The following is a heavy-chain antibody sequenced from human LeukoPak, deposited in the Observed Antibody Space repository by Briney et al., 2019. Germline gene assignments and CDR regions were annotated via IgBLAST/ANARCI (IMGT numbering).Heavy chain of an antibody. J-gene: IGHJ1*01. CDR2: IYYSGST. Sequence: SETLSLTCTVSGGSISSSSYYWGWIRQPPGKGLEWIGYIYYSGSTNYNPSLKSRVTISVDTSKNQFSLKLSSVTAADTAVYYCARSDYGGNIQHWGQGTLVTVSS. CDR1: GGSISSSSYY. D-gene: IGHD4-23*01. V-gene: IGHV4-61*05. CDR3: ARSDYGGNIQH.